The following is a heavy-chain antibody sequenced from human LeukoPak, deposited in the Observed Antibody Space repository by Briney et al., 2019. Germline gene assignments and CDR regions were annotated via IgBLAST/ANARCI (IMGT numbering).Heavy chain of an antibody. Sequence: PSETLSLTCTVSGGSISSYYWSWIRQPPGKGLEWIGYIYYSGSTNYNPSLKSRVTISVDTSKNQFSLELSSVTAADTAVYYCARGDSSSWPSPFDYWGQGTLVTVSS. CDR1: GGSISSYY. CDR3: ARGDSSSWPSPFDY. V-gene: IGHV4-59*01. J-gene: IGHJ4*02. CDR2: IYYSGST. D-gene: IGHD6-13*01.